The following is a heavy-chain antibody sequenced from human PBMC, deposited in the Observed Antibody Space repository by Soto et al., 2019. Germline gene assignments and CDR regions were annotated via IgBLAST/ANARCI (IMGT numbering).Heavy chain of an antibody. CDR1: GDSVSSNSVT. CDR2: TYYRSKWYN. CDR3: ARAKTSGYGDVYYFDY. Sequence: SQTLSLTCAISGDSVSSNSVTWNWIRQSPSRGLEWLGRTYYRSKWYNDYAVSVKSRITINPDTSKNQFSLQLNSVTPEDTAVYYCARAKTSGYGDVYYFDYWGQGTLV. V-gene: IGHV6-1*01. J-gene: IGHJ4*02. D-gene: IGHD4-17*01.